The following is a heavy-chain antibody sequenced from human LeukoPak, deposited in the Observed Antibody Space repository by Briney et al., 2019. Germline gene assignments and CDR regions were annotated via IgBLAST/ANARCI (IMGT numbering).Heavy chain of an antibody. Sequence: SETLSLTCTVSGGSISGFYWGWIRQPPGKGLEWIGFIYYSGSANYNPSLKSRVTMSVDTSKNQFSLNLNSVTAADTAVYYCASVGYSSGWYPLDYWGQGTLVTVSS. CDR2: IYYSGSA. D-gene: IGHD6-19*01. J-gene: IGHJ4*02. V-gene: IGHV4-59*12. CDR1: GGSISGFY. CDR3: ASVGYSSGWYPLDY.